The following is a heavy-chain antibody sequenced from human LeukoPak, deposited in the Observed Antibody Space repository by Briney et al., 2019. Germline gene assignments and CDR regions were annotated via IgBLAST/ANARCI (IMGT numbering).Heavy chain of an antibody. CDR3: AKVVSGGHHDY. CDR2: MNPRSGNT. J-gene: IGHJ4*02. D-gene: IGHD2-15*01. V-gene: IGHV1-8*01. Sequence: ASVKVSCMASGYTFTNNDISWVRQAAGQGLEWMGWMNPRSGNTGYAQKFQGRVTMTRDTSITTAYMELSALRSEDTAVYYCAKVVSGGHHDYWGQGTLVTVSS. CDR1: GYTFTNND.